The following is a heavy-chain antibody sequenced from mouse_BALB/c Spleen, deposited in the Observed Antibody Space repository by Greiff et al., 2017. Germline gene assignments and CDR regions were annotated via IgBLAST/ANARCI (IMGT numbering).Heavy chain of an antibody. D-gene: IGHD3-3*01. V-gene: IGHV1-7*01. J-gene: IGHJ2*01. Sequence: QVQLQQSGAELAKPGASVKMSCKASGYTFTSYWMHWVKQRPGPGLEWIGYINPSTCYNEYNQKFKVKATLTADKTSSTAYMQLSSLTSEASEVYDSDSIRGGHFDYWGQGTTLTVSS. CDR2: INPSTCYN. CDR1: GYTFTSYW. CDR3: DSIRGGHFDY.